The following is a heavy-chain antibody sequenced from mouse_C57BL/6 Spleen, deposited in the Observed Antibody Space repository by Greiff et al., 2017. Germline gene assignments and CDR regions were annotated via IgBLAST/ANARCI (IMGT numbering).Heavy chain of an antibody. CDR1: GYSFSSYW. D-gene: IGHD1-1*01. J-gene: IGHJ4*01. Sequence: VQLQQSGAELVKPGASVKISCKASGYSFSSYWMNWVKQRPGKGLEWIGQIYPGDGDTNYNGKFKGKATLTADKSSSTAYMQLSSLTSEDSAVYFCARGVVEGAMDYWGQGTSVTVSS. CDR3: ARGVVEGAMDY. V-gene: IGHV1-80*01. CDR2: IYPGDGDT.